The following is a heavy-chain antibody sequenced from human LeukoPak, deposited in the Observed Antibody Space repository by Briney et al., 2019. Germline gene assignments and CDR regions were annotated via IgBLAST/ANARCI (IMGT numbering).Heavy chain of an antibody. CDR3: ARVYYDFWSGYYTVAFDI. V-gene: IGHV4-34*09. CDR1: GGSFSGYY. Sequence: PSETLSLTCAVYGGSFSGYYWSWIRQPPGKGLEWIGYIYYSGSTYYNPSLKSRVTISVDTSKNQFSLKLSSVTAADTAVYYCARVYYDFWSGYYTVAFDIWGQGTMVTVSS. J-gene: IGHJ3*02. CDR2: IYYSGST. D-gene: IGHD3-3*01.